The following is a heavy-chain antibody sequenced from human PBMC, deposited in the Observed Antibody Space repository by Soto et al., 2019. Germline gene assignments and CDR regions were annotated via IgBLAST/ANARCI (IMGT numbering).Heavy chain of an antibody. CDR1: GFTFSGSA. CDR2: IRSKANSYAT. D-gene: IGHD3-10*01. J-gene: IGHJ4*02. V-gene: IGHV3-73*01. Sequence: PGGSLRLSCAASGFTFSGSAMHWVRQASGKGLEWVGRIRSKANSYATAYAASVKGRFTISRDDSKNTAYLQMSSLKTEDTAVYYWTRHTSFGELFFYWGQGALVTVSS. CDR3: TRHTSFGELFFY.